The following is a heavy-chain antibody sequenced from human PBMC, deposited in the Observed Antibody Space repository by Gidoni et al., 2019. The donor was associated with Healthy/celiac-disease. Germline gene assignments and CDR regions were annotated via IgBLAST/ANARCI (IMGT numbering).Heavy chain of an antibody. CDR2: ISYDGSNK. J-gene: IGHJ6*02. CDR1: GFTFSSYG. D-gene: IGHD1-1*01. CDR3: AKDLGTSDYYYGMDV. Sequence: QVQLVESGGGVVQPGRSLRSSCAASGFTFSSYGMHWVRQAPDKGLEWVAVISYDGSNKYYADSVKGRFTISRDNSKNTLYLQMNSLRAEDTAVYYCAKDLGTSDYYYGMDVWGQGTTVTVSS. V-gene: IGHV3-30*18.